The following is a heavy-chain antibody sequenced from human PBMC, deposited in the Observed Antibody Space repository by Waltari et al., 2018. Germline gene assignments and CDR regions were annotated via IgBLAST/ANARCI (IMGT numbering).Heavy chain of an antibody. D-gene: IGHD4-17*01. Sequence: EVQLLESGGGLVQPGGSLRLSCAASGFTFSSYAMSWVRQAPGKGLEWVSAISGRGGSTYYADSVKGRFTISRDNSKNTLYLQMNSLRAEDTAVYYCATRSTVVTPFDYWGQGTLVTVSS. CDR2: ISGRGGST. V-gene: IGHV3-23*01. CDR1: GFTFSSYA. CDR3: ATRSTVVTPFDY. J-gene: IGHJ4*02.